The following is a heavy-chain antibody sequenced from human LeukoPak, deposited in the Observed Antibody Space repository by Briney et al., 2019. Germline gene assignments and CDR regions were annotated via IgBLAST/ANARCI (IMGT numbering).Heavy chain of an antibody. V-gene: IGHV3-15*01. CDR3: TTDIHDILTGYMDDY. CDR2: IKSKTDGGTT. CDR1: GFTFSDAW. D-gene: IGHD3-9*01. J-gene: IGHJ4*02. Sequence: PGGSLRLSCAASGFTFSDAWMSWVRQAPGKGLEWVGRIKSKTDGGTTDYAAPVKGRFTISRDDSKNTLYLQMNSLKTEDTAVYYCTTDIHDILTGYMDDYWGQGTLVTVSS.